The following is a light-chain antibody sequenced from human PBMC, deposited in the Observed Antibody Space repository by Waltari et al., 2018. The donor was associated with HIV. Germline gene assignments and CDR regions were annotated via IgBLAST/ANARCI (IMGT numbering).Light chain of an antibody. CDR1: SGSIASNS. CDR3: QSYDSSYWV. Sequence: NFMLTQPHSVSESPGKTVTISCTRSSGSIASNSVQWYQQRPGSAPTPVIYEDNQRSSGVPDRFSGSIDSSSNSASLTISGLKTEDEADYYCQSYDSSYWVFGGGTKLAVL. CDR2: EDN. J-gene: IGLJ3*02. V-gene: IGLV6-57*03.